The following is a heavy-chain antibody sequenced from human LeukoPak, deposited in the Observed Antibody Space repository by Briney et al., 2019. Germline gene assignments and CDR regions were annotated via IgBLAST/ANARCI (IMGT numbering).Heavy chain of an antibody. Sequence: PGGSLRLSCAASGFTFSTHAMNWVRQAPGKGLEWVSGISGSGGSTYYADSVKGRFTISRDNSKNTLYLQMFTLRAEDTAVYYCAKDAMAVAGNVNWFDPWGQGTLVTVSS. CDR2: ISGSGGST. CDR3: AKDAMAVAGNVNWFDP. CDR1: GFTFSTHA. J-gene: IGHJ5*02. V-gene: IGHV3-23*01. D-gene: IGHD6-19*01.